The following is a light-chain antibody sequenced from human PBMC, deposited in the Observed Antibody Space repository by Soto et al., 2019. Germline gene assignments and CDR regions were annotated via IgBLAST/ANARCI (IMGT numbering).Light chain of an antibody. J-gene: IGKJ2*01. CDR1: ESVTSNQ. CDR3: QRYGTSRGT. V-gene: IGKV3-20*01. Sequence: EIGLTQSPGTLSLSPGERATLSCRASESVTSNQLAWYQQKPGQAPRLLIYGAFIRASGIPDRFSGSGSGTDFTLTSSALEPEDFAVYYCQRYGTSRGTFGQGTKLEIK. CDR2: GAF.